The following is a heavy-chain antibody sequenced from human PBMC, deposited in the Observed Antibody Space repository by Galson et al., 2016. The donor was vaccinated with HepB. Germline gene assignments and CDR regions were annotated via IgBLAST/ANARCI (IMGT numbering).Heavy chain of an antibody. V-gene: IGHV1-8*01. CDR2: MNPNSGNT. J-gene: IGHJ6*02. Sequence: SVKVSCKASGYTFSSYDINWVRQATGQGLEWMGWMNPNSGNTGYAQKFQGRVTMTRNTSISTAYMELSSLRSEDTAVYYCARQRSSSWYYYNNYYNGMDVWGQGTTVTVSS. D-gene: IGHD6-13*01. CDR1: GYTFSSYD. CDR3: ARQRSSSWYYYNNYYNGMDV.